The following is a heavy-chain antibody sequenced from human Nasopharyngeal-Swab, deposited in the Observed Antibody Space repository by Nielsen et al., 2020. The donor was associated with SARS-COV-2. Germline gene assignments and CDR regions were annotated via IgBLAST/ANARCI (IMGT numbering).Heavy chain of an antibody. CDR3: ARDYYYDSSVFDY. CDR2: TNHSGST. Sequence: SETLSLTCAVYGGSFSGYYWSWIRQPPGKGLEWIGETNHSGSTNYNPSLKSRVTISVDTSKNQFSLKLSSVTAADTAVYYCARDYYYDSSVFDYWGQGTLVTVSS. D-gene: IGHD3-22*01. J-gene: IGHJ4*02. CDR1: GGSFSGYY. V-gene: IGHV4-34*01.